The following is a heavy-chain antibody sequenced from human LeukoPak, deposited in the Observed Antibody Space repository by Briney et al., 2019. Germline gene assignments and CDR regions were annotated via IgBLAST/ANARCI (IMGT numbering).Heavy chain of an antibody. CDR2: INAGNGNT. V-gene: IGHV1-3*01. CDR3: ARGADIVAVVPTLYYFDY. CDR1: GYTFTSYA. D-gene: IGHD2-15*01. J-gene: IGHJ4*02. Sequence: ASVKVSCKASGYTFTSYAMHWVRQAPGQRLEWVGWINAGNGNTKYSQKFQGRVTITRDTSASTAYMELSSLRSEDTAVYYCARGADIVAVVPTLYYFDYWGQGTLVTVSS.